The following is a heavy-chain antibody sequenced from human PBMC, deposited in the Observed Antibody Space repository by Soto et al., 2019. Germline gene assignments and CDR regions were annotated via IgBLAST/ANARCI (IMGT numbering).Heavy chain of an antibody. Sequence: GVSLSLSCAASGFTFSSYSMNWVRQAPGKGLEWVSYISSSSTIYYADSVKGRFTISRDNAKNSLYLQMNSLRDEDTAVYYCARDPDEGTPWGQGTTVTVSS. D-gene: IGHD1-1*01. CDR1: GFTFSSYS. J-gene: IGHJ6*02. CDR3: ARDPDEGTP. CDR2: ISSSSTI. V-gene: IGHV3-48*02.